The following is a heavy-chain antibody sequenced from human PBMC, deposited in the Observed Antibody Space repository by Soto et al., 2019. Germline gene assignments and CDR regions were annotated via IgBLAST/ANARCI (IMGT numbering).Heavy chain of an antibody. D-gene: IGHD6-13*01. CDR3: ARDQIAAAGTTVYYYGMDV. Sequence: GGSLRLSCAASGFTFSSYWMHWVRQAPGKGLVWVSRINSDGSSTSYADSVKGRFTISRDNAKNTLYLLMNSLRAEDTAVYYCARDQIAAAGTTVYYYGMDVWGQGTTVTVSS. V-gene: IGHV3-74*01. J-gene: IGHJ6*02. CDR1: GFTFSSYW. CDR2: INSDGSST.